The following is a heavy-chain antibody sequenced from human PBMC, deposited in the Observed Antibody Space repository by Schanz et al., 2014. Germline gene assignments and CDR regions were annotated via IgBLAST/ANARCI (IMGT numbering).Heavy chain of an antibody. D-gene: IGHD1-26*01. V-gene: IGHV1-46*01. Sequence: HLVQSGSELKKPGASVKVSCKASGYIFTDYYMQWVRQAPGQGLEWLGTIFLNDGGTHSAEKFQGRIIMTRDTSTSTVYLDLSSLRSEDTAVYYCARERPRKGDFDYWGQGTLVTVSS. CDR1: GYIFTDYY. CDR2: IFLNDGGT. J-gene: IGHJ4*02. CDR3: ARERPRKGDFDY.